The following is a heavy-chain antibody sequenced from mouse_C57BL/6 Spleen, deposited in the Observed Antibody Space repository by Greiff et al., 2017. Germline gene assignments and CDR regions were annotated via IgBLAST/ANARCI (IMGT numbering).Heavy chain of an antibody. CDR3: TDGMSFFAY. D-gene: IGHD4-1*01. CDR1: GFTFSNYW. CDR2: IRLKSDNYAT. J-gene: IGHJ3*01. Sequence: DVMLVESGGGLVQPGGSMKLSCVASGFTFSNYWMNWVRQSPEKGLEWVAQIRLKSDNYATHYAESVKGRFTISRDDSKSSVYLQMNNLRAEDTGIYYCTDGMSFFAYWGQGTLVTVSA. V-gene: IGHV6-3*01.